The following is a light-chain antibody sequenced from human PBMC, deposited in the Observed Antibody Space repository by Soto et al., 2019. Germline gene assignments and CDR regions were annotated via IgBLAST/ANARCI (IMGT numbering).Light chain of an antibody. Sequence: ATQMTQSPSSLSASVGDRVTITCRASQGIRNDLGWYQQKPGKAPKLLIYAAFSLQSGVPSRFCGSGSGTDFSLTISSLQPEDFATYYCLQDYTYPLTFGGGTKVEIK. CDR3: LQDYTYPLT. CDR2: AAF. J-gene: IGKJ4*01. V-gene: IGKV1-6*01. CDR1: QGIRND.